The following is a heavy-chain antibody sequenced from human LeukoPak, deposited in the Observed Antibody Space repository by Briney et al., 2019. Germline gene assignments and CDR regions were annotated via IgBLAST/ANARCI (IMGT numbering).Heavy chain of an antibody. D-gene: IGHD3-22*01. V-gene: IGHV3-23*01. CDR1: GFTFSSYA. J-gene: IGHJ5*02. CDR2: ISGSGGST. CDR3: AKDRGGNYYDSSGYYRANWFDP. Sequence: PGGSLRLSCAASGFTFSSYAMSWVRQAPGKGLEWVSAISGSGGSTYYADSVKGRFTISRDNSKNTLYLQMNSLRAEDTAVYYCAKDRGGNYYDSSGYYRANWFDPWGQGTLVTVSS.